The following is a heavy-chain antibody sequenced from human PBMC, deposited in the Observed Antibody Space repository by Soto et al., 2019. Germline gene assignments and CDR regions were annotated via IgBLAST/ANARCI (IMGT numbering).Heavy chain of an antibody. J-gene: IGHJ4*02. V-gene: IGHV1-3*01. CDR2: INAGNGNT. CDR1: GYTFTSYA. CDR3: ARLPSSIAAHTHY. D-gene: IGHD6-6*01. Sequence: QVQLVQSGAEVKKPGASVKVSCKASGYTFTSYAMHWVRQAPGQRLEWMGWINAGNGNTKYSQKLQGRVTITRDTSASTAYMELSSLRSEDTAVYYCARLPSSIAAHTHYWGQGTLVTVSS.